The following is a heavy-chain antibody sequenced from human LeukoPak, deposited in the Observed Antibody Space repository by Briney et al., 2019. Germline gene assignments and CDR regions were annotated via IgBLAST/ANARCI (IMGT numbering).Heavy chain of an antibody. J-gene: IGHJ4*02. D-gene: IGHD2-2*01. CDR3: ARGVPCTTTSCYYFDY. CDR2: ISGSGGST. V-gene: IGHV3-23*01. Sequence: PGGSLRLSCAASGFIFSSYAMSWVRQAPGKGLEWVSAISGSGGSTYYADSVKGRFTISRDNSKNTLYLQMNSLRADDTAVYYCARGVPCTTTSCYYFDYWGQGTLVTVSS. CDR1: GFIFSSYA.